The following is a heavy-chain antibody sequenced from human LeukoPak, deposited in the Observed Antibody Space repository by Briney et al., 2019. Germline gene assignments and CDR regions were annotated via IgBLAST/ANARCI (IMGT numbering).Heavy chain of an antibody. CDR3: ARSGRGSVSLVFHMDV. Sequence: GGSLRLSCVVSGFTFSNYWMTWVRQAPGKGLEWVTNIKQDGNEQYYVDSVKGRFSISRDNAKNSLYLQMNSLRAEDTAVYYCARSGRGSVSLVFHMDVWGTGTTVTVSS. CDR2: IKQDGNEQ. CDR1: GFTFSNYW. V-gene: IGHV3-7*01. D-gene: IGHD3-10*01. J-gene: IGHJ6*03.